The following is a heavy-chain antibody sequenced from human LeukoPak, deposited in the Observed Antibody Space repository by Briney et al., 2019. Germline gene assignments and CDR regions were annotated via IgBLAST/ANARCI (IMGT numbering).Heavy chain of an antibody. D-gene: IGHD2-15*01. Sequence: KPSETLSLTCAVYGGSFSGYYWSWIRQPPGKGLEWIGEINHSGSTNYNPSLKSRVTISVDTSKNQFSLKLSSVTAADTAVYYCARLFRGGYCSGGSCYGNWFDPWGQGTLVTVSS. CDR1: GGSFSGYY. J-gene: IGHJ5*02. CDR3: ARLFRGGYCSGGSCYGNWFDP. CDR2: INHSGST. V-gene: IGHV4-34*01.